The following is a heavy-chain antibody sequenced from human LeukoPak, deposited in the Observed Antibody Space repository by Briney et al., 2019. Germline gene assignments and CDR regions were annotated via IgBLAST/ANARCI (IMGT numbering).Heavy chain of an antibody. D-gene: IGHD1-26*01. Sequence: GASVRVSCKVSVYTLTELSMHWVRQAPGKGLEWMGGFDPEDVETIYAQKFQGRVTMTEDTSTDTAYMELSSLRSEDTAVYYCATGPEGATGYWGQGTLVIVSS. CDR1: VYTLTELS. CDR2: FDPEDVET. V-gene: IGHV1-24*01. J-gene: IGHJ4*02. CDR3: ATGPEGATGY.